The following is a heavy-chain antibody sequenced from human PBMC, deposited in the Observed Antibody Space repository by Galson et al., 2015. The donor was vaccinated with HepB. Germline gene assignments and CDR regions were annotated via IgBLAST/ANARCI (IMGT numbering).Heavy chain of an antibody. CDR2: ISYDGSNK. V-gene: IGHV3-30*18. J-gene: IGHJ4*02. D-gene: IGHD6-19*01. Sequence: SLRLSCAASGFTFSSYGMHWVRQAPGKGLEWVAVISYDGSNKYYAGSVKGRFTISRDNSKNTLYLQMNSLRAEDTAVYYCAKDSRAVGNFDYWGQGTLVTVSS. CDR1: GFTFSSYG. CDR3: AKDSRAVGNFDY.